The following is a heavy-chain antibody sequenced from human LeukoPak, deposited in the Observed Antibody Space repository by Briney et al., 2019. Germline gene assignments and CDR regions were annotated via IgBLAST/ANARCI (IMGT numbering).Heavy chain of an antibody. Sequence: KTSETLSLTCTVSGGAISSYYWSWIRQPPGKGLDWIGYIYYSGSTNYNPSLKSRVTISVDTSKNQFSLKLSSVTAADTAVYYCARDVGYCSGGSCEDAFDIWGQGTMVTVSS. CDR2: IYYSGST. D-gene: IGHD2-15*01. J-gene: IGHJ3*02. CDR3: ARDVGYCSGGSCEDAFDI. V-gene: IGHV4-59*01. CDR1: GGAISSYY.